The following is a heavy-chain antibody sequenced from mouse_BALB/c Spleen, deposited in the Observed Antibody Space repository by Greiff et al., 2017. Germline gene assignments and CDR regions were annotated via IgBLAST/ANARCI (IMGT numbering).Heavy chain of an antibody. V-gene: IGHV5-4*02. Sequence: EVKLMESGGGLVKPGGSLKLSCAASGFTFSDYYMYWVRQTPEKRLEWVATISDGGSYTYYPDSVKGRFTISRDNAKNNLYLQMSSLKSEDTAMYYCARDLKVTTATWFAYWGQGTLVTVSA. D-gene: IGHD1-2*01. CDR2: ISDGGSYT. J-gene: IGHJ3*01. CDR3: ARDLKVTTATWFAY. CDR1: GFTFSDYY.